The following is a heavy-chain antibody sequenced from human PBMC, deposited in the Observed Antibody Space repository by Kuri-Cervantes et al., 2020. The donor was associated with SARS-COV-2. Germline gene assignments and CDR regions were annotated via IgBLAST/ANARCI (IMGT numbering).Heavy chain of an antibody. D-gene: IGHD1-26*01. V-gene: IGHV3-74*01. CDR2: INSDGSST. Sequence: GESLKISCAAFGFTFSSYWMHWVRQAPGKGLVWVSRINSDGSSTSYADSVKGRFTISRDNSKNTLSLQMNSLRPEDTAVYYCARQSGSYATTDYWGQGTLVTVSS. CDR1: GFTFSSYW. CDR3: ARQSGSYATTDY. J-gene: IGHJ4*02.